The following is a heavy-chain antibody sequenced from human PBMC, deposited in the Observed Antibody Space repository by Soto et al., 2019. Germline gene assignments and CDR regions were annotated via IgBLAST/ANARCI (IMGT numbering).Heavy chain of an antibody. J-gene: IGHJ3*01. CDR1: GLTVSSNY. CDR3: ARDGSGSPPSNAFDV. V-gene: IGHV3-53*01. Sequence: GGSLRLSCAASGLTVSSNYMSWVRQAPGKGLEWVSVIYISGSTYYADSVKGRFTISRDNSKNTVYLQMGSLRAEDTALYYCARDGSGSPPSNAFDVWGQGTMVTVSS. CDR2: IYISGST. D-gene: IGHD1-26*01.